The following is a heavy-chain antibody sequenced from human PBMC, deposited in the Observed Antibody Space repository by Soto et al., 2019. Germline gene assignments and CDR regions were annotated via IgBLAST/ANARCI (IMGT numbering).Heavy chain of an antibody. CDR2: ISSSSGFI. CDR1: GFTFSSYS. D-gene: IGHD6-13*01. Sequence: PGGSLRLSCSASGFTFSSYSMNWVRQAPGKGLEWVSSISSSSGFIYYADSVKARFTISRDNSKNTLYLQMNSLRAEDTAVYYCAKDPFSSSSVIWFDPWGQGTLVTVSS. CDR3: AKDPFSSSSVIWFDP. V-gene: IGHV3-21*04. J-gene: IGHJ5*02.